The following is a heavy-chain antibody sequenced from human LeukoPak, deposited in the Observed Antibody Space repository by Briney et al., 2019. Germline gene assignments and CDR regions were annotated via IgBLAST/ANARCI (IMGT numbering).Heavy chain of an antibody. D-gene: IGHD3-22*01. CDR1: GYTFTGYY. CDR3: ARMGDYYDSSGYPTGDY. CDR2: INPNSGGT. J-gene: IGHJ4*02. Sequence: ASVKVSCKASGYTFTGYYMHWVRQAPGQGLEWMGWINPNSGGTNYAQKFQGRVTMTTEISTRTAYMELRSLRSDDTAVYYCARMGDYYDSSGYPTGDYWGQGTLVTVSS. V-gene: IGHV1-2*02.